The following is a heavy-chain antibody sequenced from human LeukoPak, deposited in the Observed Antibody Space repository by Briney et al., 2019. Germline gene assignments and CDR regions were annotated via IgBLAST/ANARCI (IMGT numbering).Heavy chain of an antibody. CDR2: ISYYGINK. Sequence: GGPVRLSCAASGFTFSCYGMLWVRQAPGKALEWVAVISYYGINKYYAHSVKGRFTISRDNSKNTLYLQMNSLRAEDTAVYYCAKDVLFIVAAGSLDYWGQGNLVTVSS. CDR1: GFTFSCYG. CDR3: AKDVLFIVAAGSLDY. D-gene: IGHD6-13*01. J-gene: IGHJ4*02. V-gene: IGHV3-30*18.